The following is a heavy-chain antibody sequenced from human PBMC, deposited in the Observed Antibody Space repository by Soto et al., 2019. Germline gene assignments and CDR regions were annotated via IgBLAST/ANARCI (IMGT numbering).Heavy chain of an antibody. J-gene: IGHJ4*02. CDR1: GGSVSSSSYY. CDR2: VYYSGST. Sequence: SETLSLTCTVSGGSVSSSSYYWGWVRQPPGKGLEWIGSVYYSGSTYYNPSLESRVTISVDKSKNQFSLKLMSLSAADTAVYYCGRLGGRATISYYFDYGGQGALAPVPS. CDR3: GRLGGRATISYYFDY. V-gene: IGHV4-39*01. D-gene: IGHD3-16*01.